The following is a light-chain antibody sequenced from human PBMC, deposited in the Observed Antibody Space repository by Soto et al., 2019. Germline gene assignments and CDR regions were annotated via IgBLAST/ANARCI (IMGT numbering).Light chain of an antibody. CDR2: AAS. CDR3: QQYGSSPLT. Sequence: DIQMTQSPSSLSASVGDRVTITCRASQSISSYLNWYQQKPGNAPKLLIYAASSLQSGVPSRFSGSGSGTDFTLTISRLEPEDFAVYYCQQYGSSPLTFGGGTKVDIK. CDR1: QSISSY. V-gene: IGKV1-39*01. J-gene: IGKJ4*01.